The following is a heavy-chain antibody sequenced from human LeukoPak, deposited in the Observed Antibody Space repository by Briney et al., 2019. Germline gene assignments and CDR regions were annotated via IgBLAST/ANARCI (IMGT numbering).Heavy chain of an antibody. V-gene: IGHV3-48*03. CDR1: GFTFSRYE. D-gene: IGHD3-10*01. Sequence: GGSLRLSCAASGFTFSRYEMNWVRQAPGKGLEWVSYISSSGSTIYYADSVKGRFTISRDNAKNSLYLQMNSLRSEDTAVYYCARVERTYYYGSGKYYFDYWGQGTLVTVSS. J-gene: IGHJ4*02. CDR3: ARVERTYYYGSGKYYFDY. CDR2: ISSSGSTI.